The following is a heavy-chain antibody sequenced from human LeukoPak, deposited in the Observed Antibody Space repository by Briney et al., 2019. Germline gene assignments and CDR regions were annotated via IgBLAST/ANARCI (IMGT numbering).Heavy chain of an antibody. CDR2: ISDNGGST. CDR3: AKVGYTYVRLDY. V-gene: IGHV3-23*01. D-gene: IGHD5-18*01. CDR1: GFTFSSYA. Sequence: GGSLRLSCAASGFTFSSYAMGWVRQAPGKGLEWVAGISDNGGSTYYADSVKGRFTISRDYSKNTQYLQMNSLRDGDTAVYYCAKVGYTYVRLDYWGQGTLVTVS. J-gene: IGHJ4*02.